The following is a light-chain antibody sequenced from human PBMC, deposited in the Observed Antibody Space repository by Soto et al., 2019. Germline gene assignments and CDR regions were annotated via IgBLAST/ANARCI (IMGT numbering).Light chain of an antibody. CDR3: QQRSTWSPT. CDR2: DAS. J-gene: IGKJ1*01. V-gene: IGKV3-11*01. CDR1: QSVDAY. Sequence: EIVLTQSPATLSLSPGDRATLLCRASQSVDAYLAWYQQRPGQAPRLLMFDASNRATGIPTRFSGSGSGTDFTLTISSLEPEDFAVYYCQQRSTWSPTFGQGTKVEIK.